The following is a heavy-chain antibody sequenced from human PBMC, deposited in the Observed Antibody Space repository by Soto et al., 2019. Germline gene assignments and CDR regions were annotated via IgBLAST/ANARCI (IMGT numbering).Heavy chain of an antibody. D-gene: IGHD1-26*01. V-gene: IGHV3-7*03. Sequence: EVQLVESGGGLVQPGGSLRLSCAASGFSFSTYWMSWVRQAPGKGLEWVATIKPDGSDKYYVDSVKGRFTISRDNAKKSLLLQMNSLPAEDTAVYYCASGGWETPIRGQGTLVTVSS. J-gene: IGHJ4*02. CDR2: IKPDGSDK. CDR3: ASGGWETPI. CDR1: GFSFSTYW.